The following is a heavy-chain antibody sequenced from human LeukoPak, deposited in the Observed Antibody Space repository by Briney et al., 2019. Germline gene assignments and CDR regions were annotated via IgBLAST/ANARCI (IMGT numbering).Heavy chain of an antibody. V-gene: IGHV3-7*03. Sequence: GGSLRLSCATSGFIFSHYWMSWVRQAPGKGLEWVANIKQDGSEKYYVDSVKGRFTVSRDNAKNSLFLQMNSLRAEDTAVYYCARARGAGPGAHFDYWGQGTLVIVSS. CDR3: ARARGAGPGAHFDY. J-gene: IGHJ4*02. CDR1: GFIFSHYW. CDR2: IKQDGSEK. D-gene: IGHD3-10*01.